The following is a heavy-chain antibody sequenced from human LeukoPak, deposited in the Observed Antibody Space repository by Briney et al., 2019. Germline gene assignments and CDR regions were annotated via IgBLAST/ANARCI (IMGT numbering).Heavy chain of an antibody. CDR1: GFTFSSHS. J-gene: IGHJ4*02. Sequence: PGGSLRLSCAASGFTFSSHSMNWVRQAPGKGLEWVSSISSSSSYIYYADSVKGRFTISRDNAKNSLYLQMNSLRAEDTAVYYCASARDGYNPIDYWGQGTLVTVSS. CDR3: ASARDGYNPIDY. CDR2: ISSSSSYI. V-gene: IGHV3-21*01. D-gene: IGHD5-24*01.